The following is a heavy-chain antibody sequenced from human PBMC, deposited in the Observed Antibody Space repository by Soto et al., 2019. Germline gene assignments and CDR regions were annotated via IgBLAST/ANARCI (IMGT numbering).Heavy chain of an antibody. D-gene: IGHD3-22*01. Sequence: EVQLVESGGGLVKPGGSPRLSCAASGFTFSSYSMNWVRQAPGKGLEWVSSISSSSSYIYYADSVKGRFTISRDNAKNSLYLQMNSLRAEDTAVYYCARGYHYYDSSGYDKWDAFDIWGQGTMVTVSS. CDR2: ISSSSSYI. J-gene: IGHJ3*02. V-gene: IGHV3-21*01. CDR3: ARGYHYYDSSGYDKWDAFDI. CDR1: GFTFSSYS.